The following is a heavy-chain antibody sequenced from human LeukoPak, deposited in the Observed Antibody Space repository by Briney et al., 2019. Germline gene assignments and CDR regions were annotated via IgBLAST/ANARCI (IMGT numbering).Heavy chain of an antibody. V-gene: IGHV3-9*01. CDR1: GFTFDDYA. CDR2: ISWNSGSI. Sequence: GGSLRLSCAASGFTFDDYAMHWVRQAPGKGLEWVSGISWNSGSIGYADSVKGRFTVSRDNAKNSLYLQMNSLRAEDTALYYCAKDRVAGYSSGWYMVFDYWGQGTLVTVSS. D-gene: IGHD6-19*01. J-gene: IGHJ4*02. CDR3: AKDRVAGYSSGWYMVFDY.